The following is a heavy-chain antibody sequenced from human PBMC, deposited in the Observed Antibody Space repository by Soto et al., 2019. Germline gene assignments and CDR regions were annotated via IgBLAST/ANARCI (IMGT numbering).Heavy chain of an antibody. CDR3: ARATYYYDRGGYLYYFDY. V-gene: IGHV4-59*01. J-gene: IGHJ4*02. Sequence: SETLSLTCTVSGGSISTYYWSWIRQPPGKGLEWIGYVYYSGSTNYSPSLKSRVTTSVDTSKNQFSLKLTSVTAADTAVYYCARATYYYDRGGYLYYFDYWGEGILINISS. CDR2: VYYSGST. D-gene: IGHD3-22*01. CDR1: GGSISTYY.